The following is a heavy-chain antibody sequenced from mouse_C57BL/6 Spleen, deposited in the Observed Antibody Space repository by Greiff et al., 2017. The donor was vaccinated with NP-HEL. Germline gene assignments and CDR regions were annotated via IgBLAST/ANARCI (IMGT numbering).Heavy chain of an antibody. CDR2: IYPGSGST. Sequence: VQLQQPGAELVKPGASVKMSCKASGYTFTSYWITWVKQRPGQGLEWIGDIYPGSGSTNYNEKFKSKATLTVDTSSSTAYMQLSSLTSEDSAVYYCARRGLREGFFDYWGQGTTLTVSS. D-gene: IGHD3-1*01. J-gene: IGHJ2*01. CDR1: GYTFTSYW. CDR3: ARRGLREGFFDY. V-gene: IGHV1-55*01.